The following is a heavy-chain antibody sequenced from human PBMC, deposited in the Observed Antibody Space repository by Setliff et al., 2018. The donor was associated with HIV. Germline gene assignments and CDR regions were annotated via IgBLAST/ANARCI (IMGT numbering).Heavy chain of an antibody. D-gene: IGHD3-16*01. Sequence: PSETLSLTCTVSAGSISSRTYFWGWIRQPPGKGLEWIGSVSYSGSTNYNPSLKSRAAISVDTSKSQFSLKLNSVTAADTAVYYCARELGASPHDVFDIWGQGTMVTVSS. J-gene: IGHJ3*02. CDR2: VSYSGST. CDR3: ARELGASPHDVFDI. V-gene: IGHV4-39*02. CDR1: AGSISSRTYF.